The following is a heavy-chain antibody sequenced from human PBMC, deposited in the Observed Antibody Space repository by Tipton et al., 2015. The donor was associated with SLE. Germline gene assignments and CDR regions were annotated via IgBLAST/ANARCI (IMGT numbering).Heavy chain of an antibody. V-gene: IGHV4-59*05. D-gene: IGHD6-13*01. CDR2: IYYSGST. Sequence: TLSLTCTVSGGSISSHYWSWIRQPPGKGLGWIGSIYYSGSTYYNPSLKSRVTISVDTSKNQFSLKLSSVTAADTAVYYCARLAIAAAGGRWGQGTLVTVSS. CDR3: ARLAIAAAGGR. CDR1: GGSISSHY. J-gene: IGHJ4*02.